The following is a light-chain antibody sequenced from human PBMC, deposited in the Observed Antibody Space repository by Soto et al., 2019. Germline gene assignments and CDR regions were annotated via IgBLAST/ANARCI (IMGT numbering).Light chain of an antibody. V-gene: IGKV3D-20*02. CDR3: QQRSNWPIT. Sequence: EIVLTQSPCAXSXXPXXXXXXXXRASQSVSTNNLAWYQQRPGQAPRLLIYGASRRATGIPDRFSGSGSGTDFTLTISSLEPEDFAVYYCQQRSNWPITFGQGTRLEIK. CDR1: QSVSTNN. J-gene: IGKJ5*01. CDR2: GAS.